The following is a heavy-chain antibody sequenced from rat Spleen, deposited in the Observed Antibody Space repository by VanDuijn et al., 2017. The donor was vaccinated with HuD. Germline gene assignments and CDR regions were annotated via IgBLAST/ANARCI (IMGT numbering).Heavy chain of an antibody. CDR1: GFNFNDYC. Sequence: EVKLVESGGGLVQPGRSLKLSCAASGFNFNDYCMGWVRQAPGKGLEWLGDINKDSSTINYIPTLKDKFSISRDNTQNTLYLQMSKLGSENTAIYYCARRGSVYYGLLLPMDAWGQGASVTVSS. CDR3: ARRGSVYYGLLLPMDA. J-gene: IGHJ4*01. V-gene: IGHV4-2*01. D-gene: IGHD1-6*01. CDR2: INKDSSTI.